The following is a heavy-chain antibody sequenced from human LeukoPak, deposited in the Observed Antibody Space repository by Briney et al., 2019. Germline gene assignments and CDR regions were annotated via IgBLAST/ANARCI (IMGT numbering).Heavy chain of an antibody. V-gene: IGHV3-66*01. CDR1: GFNASSSF. CDR2: IYSGGTT. CDR3: ARAQGRGFDY. J-gene: IGHJ4*02. Sequence: GGSLRLSCAPSGFNASSSFLSWVRQAPGKGLEYVSVIYSGGTTYYADSVKGRFTISRDNSKNTVHLQMNSLRAEDTAVYYCARAQGRGFDYWGQGTLVTVSA.